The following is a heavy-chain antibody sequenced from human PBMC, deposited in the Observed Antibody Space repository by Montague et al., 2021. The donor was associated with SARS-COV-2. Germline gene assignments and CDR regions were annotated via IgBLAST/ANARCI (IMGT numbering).Heavy chain of an antibody. J-gene: IGHJ6*02. CDR1: GGSISSYY. D-gene: IGHD6-19*01. CDR2: IYTSGST. CDR3: ARSIAVAGKEWYYYYGMDV. Sequence: SETLSLTRTVSGGSISSYYWSWIRQPAGKGLEWIGRIYTSGSTNYNPSLKSRVTMSVDTSKNQFSLKLSSVTAADTAVYYCARSIAVAGKEWYYYYGMDVWGQGTTVTVSS. V-gene: IGHV4-4*07.